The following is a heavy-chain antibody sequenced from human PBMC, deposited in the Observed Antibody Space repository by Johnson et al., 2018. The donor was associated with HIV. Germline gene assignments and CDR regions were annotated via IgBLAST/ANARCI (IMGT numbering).Heavy chain of an antibody. V-gene: IGHV3-53*01. CDR3: ARATLYYDILTGYQPDAFDI. D-gene: IGHD3-9*01. CDR1: GFTVSSNY. Sequence: VQLVESGGGLIQPGGSLRLSCAASGFTVSSNYMNWVRQPPGKGLEWVSVLYSGGSTYYADSVKGRFTISRDNSKNTLYLQMNSLRAEDTAVYYCARATLYYDILTGYQPDAFDIWGQGTMVTVSS. J-gene: IGHJ3*02. CDR2: LYSGGST.